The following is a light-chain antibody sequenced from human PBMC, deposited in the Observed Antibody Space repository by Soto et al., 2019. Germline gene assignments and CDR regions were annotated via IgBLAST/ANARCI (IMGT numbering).Light chain of an antibody. CDR2: GAS. V-gene: IGKV3-15*01. CDR3: QPYMRWPLI. J-gene: IGKJ4*01. CDR1: QDVSSN. Sequence: EMVVTQSPATLSVSPGERATLSCRASQDVSSNLAWYQQKPGQAPSLLIYGASTRATGTPARFTGSGSWTEFAINITSPQAEEYAVYCCQPYMRWPLIFGEGTKVES.